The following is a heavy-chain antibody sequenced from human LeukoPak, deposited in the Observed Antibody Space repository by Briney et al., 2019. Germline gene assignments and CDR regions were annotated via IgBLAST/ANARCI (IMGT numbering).Heavy chain of an antibody. V-gene: IGHV3-21*01. CDR3: ARDRDYYGMDV. J-gene: IGHJ6*02. CDR2: ISSSSSYI. CDR1: GFTFSDYY. Sequence: GGSLRLSCAASGFTFSDYYMSWVRQAPGKGLEWVSSISSSSSYIYYADSVKGRFTISRDNAKNSLYLQMNSLRAEDTAVYYCARDRDYYGMDVWGQGTTVTVSS. D-gene: IGHD3-10*01.